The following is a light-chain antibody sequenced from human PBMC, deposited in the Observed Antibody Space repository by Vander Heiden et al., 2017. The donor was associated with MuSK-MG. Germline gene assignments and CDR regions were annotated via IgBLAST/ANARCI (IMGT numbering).Light chain of an antibody. CDR2: AAS. V-gene: IGKV1-39*01. Sequence: DIQMTQSPSSLSASVGDRVTITCRASQSISSYLNWYQQKPGKAPKLLIYAASSWQSGVPSRFSGSGYGKDFTLTISSRQPEDFASYYCQQNYSNPLWTFGQGTKVEIK. CDR3: QQNYSNPLWT. J-gene: IGKJ1*01. CDR1: QSISSY.